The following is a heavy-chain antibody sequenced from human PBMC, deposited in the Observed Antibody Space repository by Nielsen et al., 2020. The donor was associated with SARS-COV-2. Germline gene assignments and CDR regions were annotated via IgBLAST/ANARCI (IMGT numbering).Heavy chain of an antibody. V-gene: IGHV1-18*04. Sequence: ASVKVSCKASGYTFANFGVTWLRQAPGQGPEWIGWISPFNGNTKYTRKFQGRVTMTRDTSTSTVYMELSSLRSDDTAVYYCARDSSGTYRRVDYWGQGTLVTVSS. J-gene: IGHJ4*02. CDR3: ARDSSGTYRRVDY. CDR2: ISPFNGNT. D-gene: IGHD3-22*01. CDR1: GYTFANFG.